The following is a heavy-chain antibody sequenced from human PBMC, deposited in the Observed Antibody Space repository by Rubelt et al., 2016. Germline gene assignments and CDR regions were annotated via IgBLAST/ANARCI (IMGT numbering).Heavy chain of an antibody. V-gene: IGHV1-3*01. CDR3: ALGAGTLRGDAFDI. J-gene: IGHJ3*02. D-gene: IGHD6-13*01. Sequence: SQKFQGRVTITRDTSASTAYMELSSLRSEDTAVYYCALGAGTLRGDAFDIWGQGTMVTVSS.